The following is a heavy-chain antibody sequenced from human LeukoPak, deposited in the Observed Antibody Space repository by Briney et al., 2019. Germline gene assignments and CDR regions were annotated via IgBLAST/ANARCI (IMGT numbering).Heavy chain of an antibody. CDR2: ISAYNGNT. Sequence: ASVKVSCKASGYTFTSYGVTWVRQAPGQGLEWMGWISAYNGNTNYAQNVQGRVTMSRDTSTSTAYMELRSLRSDDTAVYYCARDLKRGYSSGRYSWGTGSSNDYWGQGTLVTVPS. CDR3: ARDLKRGYSSGRYSWGTGSSNDY. D-gene: IGHD6-19*01. J-gene: IGHJ4*02. CDR1: GYTFTSYG. V-gene: IGHV1-18*01.